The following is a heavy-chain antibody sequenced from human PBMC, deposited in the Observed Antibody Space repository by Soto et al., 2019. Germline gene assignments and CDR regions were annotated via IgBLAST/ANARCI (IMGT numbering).Heavy chain of an antibody. CDR3: ARPWESWFDP. CDR2: IYYSGST. D-gene: IGHD1-26*01. CDR1: VGSISSSSYY. J-gene: IGHJ5*02. V-gene: IGHV4-39*01. Sequence: QLQLQESGPGLVKPSETLSLTCTVSVGSISSSSYYWGWIRQPPGKGLEWIGSIYYSGSTYYNPSLKSRVTIAVDTSKNQFSLKLRSVTSADKAVYYCARPWESWFDPWGQGTLVTVSS.